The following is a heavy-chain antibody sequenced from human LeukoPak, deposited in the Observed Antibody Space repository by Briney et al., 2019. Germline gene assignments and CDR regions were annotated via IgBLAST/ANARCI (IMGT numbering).Heavy chain of an antibody. CDR2: ISGSGGST. CDR1: GFTFSSYA. J-gene: IGHJ4*02. D-gene: IGHD2-2*01. CDR3: AKDSRYRSSTSCYSASDY. Sequence: PGGSLRLSCAASGFTFSSYAMSWVRQAPGKGLEWVSAISGSGGSTYYADSVKGRFTISRDNSKNTLYLQMNSLKAEDTAVYYCAKDSRYRSSTSCYSASDYWGQGTLVTVSS. V-gene: IGHV3-23*01.